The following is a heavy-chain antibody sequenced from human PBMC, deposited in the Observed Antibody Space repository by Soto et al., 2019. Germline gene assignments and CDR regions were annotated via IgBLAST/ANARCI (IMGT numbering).Heavy chain of an antibody. Sequence: EVQLVESGGGLVKPGGSLRLSCAASGFTFSSYSMNWVRQAPGKGLEWVSSISSSSSYIYYADSVKGRFTISRDNAKNSLYLQMNSLRAEDTAVYYCAIDLIQRPPTAAGTYYYYYGMDVWGQGTTVTVSS. CDR1: GFTFSSYS. J-gene: IGHJ6*02. CDR2: ISSSSSYI. D-gene: IGHD6-13*01. V-gene: IGHV3-21*01. CDR3: AIDLIQRPPTAAGTYYYYYGMDV.